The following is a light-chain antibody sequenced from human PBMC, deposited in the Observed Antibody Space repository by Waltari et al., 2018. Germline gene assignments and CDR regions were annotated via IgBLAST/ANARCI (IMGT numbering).Light chain of an antibody. V-gene: IGLV2-23*02. Sequence: QSALTQPASVSGSPGQSITISCTGTTSDVGSYTLVPWYQHHPGNAPNPIMFEFSERPSGVSNRFSGSKSGNTASLTISGLQAEDEADYHCCSYAGNSIYVFGTGTRVTVL. CDR2: EFS. J-gene: IGLJ1*01. CDR1: TSDVGSYTL. CDR3: CSYAGNSIYV.